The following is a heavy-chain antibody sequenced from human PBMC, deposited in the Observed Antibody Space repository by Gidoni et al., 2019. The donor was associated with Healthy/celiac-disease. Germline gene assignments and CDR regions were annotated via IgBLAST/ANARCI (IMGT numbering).Heavy chain of an antibody. CDR3: ARKWGGAFDI. Sequence: QVQLVASGGGVVQPGRPLRLACAASGFTFSSYGMHWVRQAPGKGLEWVAVIWYDGSNKYYADSVKGRFTISRDNSKNTLYLQRNSLRAEDTAVYYWARKWGGAFDIWGQGTMVTVSS. J-gene: IGHJ3*02. CDR1: GFTFSSYG. CDR2: IWYDGSNK. V-gene: IGHV3-33*01. D-gene: IGHD2-8*01.